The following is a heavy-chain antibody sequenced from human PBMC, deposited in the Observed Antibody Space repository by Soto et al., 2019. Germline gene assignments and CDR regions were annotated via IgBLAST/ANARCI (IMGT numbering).Heavy chain of an antibody. CDR2: MNPNSGNT. J-gene: IGHJ5*02. CDR3: ARVPDVLLWFGDRDNLSWFDP. V-gene: IGHV1-8*01. D-gene: IGHD3-10*01. Sequence: ASVKVSCKASGYTFTSYDINWVRQATGQGLEWMGWMNPNSGNTGYAQKFQGRVTMTRNTSISTAYMELSSLRSEDTAVYYCARVPDVLLWFGDRDNLSWFDPWGQGTLVTVSS. CDR1: GYTFTSYD.